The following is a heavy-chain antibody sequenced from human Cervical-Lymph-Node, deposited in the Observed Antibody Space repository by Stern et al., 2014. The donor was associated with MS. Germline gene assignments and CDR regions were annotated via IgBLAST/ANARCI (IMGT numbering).Heavy chain of an antibody. V-gene: IGHV1-18*01. CDR3: SRGYIMDV. J-gene: IGHJ6*02. D-gene: IGHD5-24*01. CDR2: ISGYKCNT. CDR1: GYTFSSYG. Sequence: VQLVQSGPAVKQPGASVRVSCKGSGYTFSSYGISWVRQTPGQGLELMGWISGYKCNTNYAQKFQDRVTMTTDTSTSIAYLELRSLRSDDTAFYYCSRGYIMDVWGQGTTVTVSS.